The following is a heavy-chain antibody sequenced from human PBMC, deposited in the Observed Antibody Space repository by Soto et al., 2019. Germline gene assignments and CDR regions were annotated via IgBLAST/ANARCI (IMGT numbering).Heavy chain of an antibody. J-gene: IGHJ5*02. V-gene: IGHV1-69*08. Sequence: QVQLVQSGAEVKKPGSSVKVSCKASGGTFSTYTITWVRQAPGQGLEWMGRIIPIIGIINYAQKFQGRVTISADKLSGHXYMELTGLRSDDTAVYYCAGDPDSHYNDSHASSYPWGQGTLVTVSS. CDR2: IIPIIGII. CDR3: AGDPDSHYNDSHASSYP. CDR1: GGTFSTYT. D-gene: IGHD4-4*01.